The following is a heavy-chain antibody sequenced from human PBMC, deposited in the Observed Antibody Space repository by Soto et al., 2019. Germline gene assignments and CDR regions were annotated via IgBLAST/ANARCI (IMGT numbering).Heavy chain of an antibody. J-gene: IGHJ4*02. D-gene: IGHD6-13*01. CDR1: GFTFSNYA. CDR3: AQDQAEAGASDY. CDR2: ITGSGGST. V-gene: IGHV3-23*01. Sequence: GGSLRLSCAASGFTFSNYAMSWVRQAPGKGLEWVSAITGSGGSTFDADSVKGRFTISRDNLKNTLYLQMNSLRAEDTAVYYCAQDQAEAGASDYWGQGTLVTVSS.